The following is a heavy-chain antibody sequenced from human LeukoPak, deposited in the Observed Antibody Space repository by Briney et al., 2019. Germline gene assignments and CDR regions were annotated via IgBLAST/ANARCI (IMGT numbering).Heavy chain of an antibody. CDR2: IYYSGST. CDR3: ARASRDGYNLYYYYYYMDV. CDR1: GGSISSSSYY. Sequence: SETLSLTCTVSGGSISSSSYYWGWIRQPPGNGLEWIGSIYYSGSTYYNPSLKSRVTISVDTSKNQFSLKLSSVTAADTAVYYCARASRDGYNLYYYYYYMDVWGKGTTVTISS. D-gene: IGHD5-24*01. V-gene: IGHV4-39*07. J-gene: IGHJ6*03.